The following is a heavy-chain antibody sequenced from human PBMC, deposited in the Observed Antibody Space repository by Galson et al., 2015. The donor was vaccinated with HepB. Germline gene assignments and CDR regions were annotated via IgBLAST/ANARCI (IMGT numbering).Heavy chain of an antibody. CDR2: IYPGDSDT. V-gene: IGHV5-51*01. Sequence: QSGAEVKKPGESLKISCKGSGYSFTSYWIGWVRQMPGKGLEWMGIIYPGDSDTRYSPSFQGQVTISADKSISTAYLQWSSLKASDTAMYYCARQYCSSTSCYTHATRYGMDVWGQGTTVTVSS. J-gene: IGHJ6*02. CDR3: ARQYCSSTSCYTHATRYGMDV. D-gene: IGHD2-2*02. CDR1: GYSFTSYW.